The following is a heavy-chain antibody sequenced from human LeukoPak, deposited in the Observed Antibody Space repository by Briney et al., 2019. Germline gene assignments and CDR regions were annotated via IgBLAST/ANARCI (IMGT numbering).Heavy chain of an antibody. J-gene: IGHJ5*02. CDR2: IYYSGST. V-gene: IGHV4-59*01. CDR3: ARDPDA. CDR1: GGSISSYY. Sequence: PSETLSLTCTVSGGSISSYYWSWIRQPPGKGLEWIGYIYYSGSTNYNPSLKSRVTISVDTSKNQFSLKLSSVTAADTAVYYCARDPDAWGQGTLVTVSS.